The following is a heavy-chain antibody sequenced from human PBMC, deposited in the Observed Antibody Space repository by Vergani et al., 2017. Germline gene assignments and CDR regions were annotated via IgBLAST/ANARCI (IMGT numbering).Heavy chain of an antibody. CDR2: IYYSGST. V-gene: IGHV4-59*01. CDR1: GGSISSYY. CDR3: ARGPYSSSWYYSWFDP. D-gene: IGHD6-13*01. Sequence: QVQLQESGPGLVKPSETLSLTCTVSGGSISSYYWSWIRQPPGKGLKWIGYIYYSGSTNYNPSLKSRVTISVDTSKNQFSLKLSSVTAADTAVYYCARGPYSSSWYYSWFDPWGQGTLVTVSS. J-gene: IGHJ5*02.